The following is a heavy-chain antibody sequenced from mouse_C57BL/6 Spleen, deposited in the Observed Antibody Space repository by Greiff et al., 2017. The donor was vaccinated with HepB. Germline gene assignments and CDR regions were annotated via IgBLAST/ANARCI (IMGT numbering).Heavy chain of an antibody. CDR1: GYTFTSYW. CDR2: IHPNSGST. CDR3: ARDWFFYAMDY. D-gene: IGHD2-2*01. Sequence: QVQLQQPGAELVKPGASVKLSCKASGYTFTSYWMHWVKQRPGQGLEWIGMIHPNSGSTNYNEKFKSKATLTVDKSSSTAYMQLSSLTSEDSAVYYSARDWFFYAMDYWGQGTSVTVSS. J-gene: IGHJ4*01. V-gene: IGHV1-64*01.